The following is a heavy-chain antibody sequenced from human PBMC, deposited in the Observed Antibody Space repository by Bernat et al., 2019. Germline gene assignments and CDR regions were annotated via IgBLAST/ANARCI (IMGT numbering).Heavy chain of an antibody. V-gene: IGHV3-23*01. CDR2: ISGSGDNT. D-gene: IGHD1-14*01. CDR3: AKTRNLVFYGMDV. CDR1: GFTFSSYA. Sequence: EVQLLESGGGLVQPGGSLRLSCVASGFTFSSYAMNWVRQAPGKGLPWVSGISGSGDNTYYADSVKGRFTISRDNSKNMLFLLMNSLRAEDTAVYYCAKTRNLVFYGMDVWGQGTTVTVSS. J-gene: IGHJ6*02.